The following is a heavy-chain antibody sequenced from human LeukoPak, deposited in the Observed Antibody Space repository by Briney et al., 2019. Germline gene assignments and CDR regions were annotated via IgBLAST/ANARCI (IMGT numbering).Heavy chain of an antibody. CDR3: ARFNSSCYYIFDY. D-gene: IGHD3-22*01. CDR1: GGSISSSSYY. J-gene: IGHJ4*02. V-gene: IGHV4-39*07. Sequence: SETLSLTCTVSGGSISSSSYYWGWLRQPPGRGLEWVGSIYYSGSTYYNPSRKSRVTISEDTSKNQFSLKLSSVTAADTAVYYCARFNSSCYYIFDYWGQGTLVTVSS. CDR2: IYYSGST.